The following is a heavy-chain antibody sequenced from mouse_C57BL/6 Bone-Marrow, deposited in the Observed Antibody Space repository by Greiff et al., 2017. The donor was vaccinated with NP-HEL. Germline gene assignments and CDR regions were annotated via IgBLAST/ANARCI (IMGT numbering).Heavy chain of an antibody. V-gene: IGHV1-64*01. J-gene: IGHJ1*03. CDR1: GYTFTSYW. D-gene: IGHD1-1*01. Sequence: VQLQQPGAELVKPGASVKLSCKASGYTFTSYWMHWVKQRPGQGLEWIGMIHPTSGSTNYNEKFKSKATLTVDKSSSTAYMQLSSLTSEDSAVYYCAIYYGSRTGYFDGWGTGTTVTVSS. CDR2: IHPTSGST. CDR3: AIYYGSRTGYFDG.